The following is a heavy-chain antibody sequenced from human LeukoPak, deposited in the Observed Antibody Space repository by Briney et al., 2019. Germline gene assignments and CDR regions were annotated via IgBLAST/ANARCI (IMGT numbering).Heavy chain of an antibody. V-gene: IGHV4-59*11. J-gene: IGHJ3*02. D-gene: IGHD4-17*01. Sequence: SETLSLTCAVSTDSFSSHYWTWIRQPPGKGLEWIGYISYIGSTNYNPSLKSRVTISIDTSKNQFSLRLSSVTAADTAVYYCARDVVTATKGFDIWGQGTMVSVSS. CDR1: TDSFSSHY. CDR2: ISYIGST. CDR3: ARDVVTATKGFDI.